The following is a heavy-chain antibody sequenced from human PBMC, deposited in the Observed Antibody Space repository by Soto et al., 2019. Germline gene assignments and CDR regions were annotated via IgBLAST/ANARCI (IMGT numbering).Heavy chain of an antibody. Sequence: EVQLLESGGGLVQPGGSLRLSCAASGFTFSDYAMNWVRQAPGKGLEWVSTLSGSGISTYDADFVKGRFTISRDNSKNILFLQMNSLRAEDTAIYYCAKELVGALYYGMDVWGQGTTVTVSS. V-gene: IGHV3-23*01. J-gene: IGHJ6*02. CDR3: AKELVGALYYGMDV. CDR2: LSGSGIST. D-gene: IGHD6-13*01. CDR1: GFTFSDYA.